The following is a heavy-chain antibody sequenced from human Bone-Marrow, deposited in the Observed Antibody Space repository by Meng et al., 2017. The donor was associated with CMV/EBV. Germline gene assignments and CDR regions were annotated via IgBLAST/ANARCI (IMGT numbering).Heavy chain of an antibody. CDR2: ISSSSSYI. V-gene: IGHV3-21*01. J-gene: IGHJ6*02. Sequence: GESLKISCAASGLTVSSNYMSWVRQAPGKGLEWVSSISSSSSYIYYADSVKGRFTISRDNAKNSLYLQMNSLRAEDTAVYYCAREPSRGMDVWGQGTTVTVSS. CDR3: AREPSRGMDV. CDR1: GLTVSSNY.